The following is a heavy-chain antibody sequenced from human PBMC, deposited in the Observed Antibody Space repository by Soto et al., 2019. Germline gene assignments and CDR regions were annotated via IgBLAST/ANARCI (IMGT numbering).Heavy chain of an antibody. CDR1: GYTFTSYG. CDR3: ARDPYSIFGVVIGDSGWFDP. CDR2: INPNSGGT. D-gene: IGHD3-3*01. Sequence: GASVKVXCKASGYTFTSYGISWVRQSPGQGLEWMGWINPNSGGTNYAQKFQGWVTMTRDTSISTAYMELSRLRSDDTAVYYCARDPYSIFGVVIGDSGWFDPWGQGTLVTVSS. V-gene: IGHV1-2*04. J-gene: IGHJ5*02.